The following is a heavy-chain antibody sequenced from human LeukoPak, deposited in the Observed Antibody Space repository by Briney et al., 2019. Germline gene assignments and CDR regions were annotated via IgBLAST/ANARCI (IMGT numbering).Heavy chain of an antibody. CDR2: MYTSGST. V-gene: IGHV4-61*02. Sequence: PSQTLSLTCTVSGGSISSGYYYWSWIRQPAGKGLEWIGRMYTSGSTEYNPSLNSRVTISVDTSKNQFSLKLSSVTAADTAVYYCTRSRERYCTSGSCYIDLQARWGQGTLDTASS. CDR3: TRSRERYCTSGSCYIDLQAR. CDR1: GGSISSGYYY. J-gene: IGHJ4*02. D-gene: IGHD2-2*02.